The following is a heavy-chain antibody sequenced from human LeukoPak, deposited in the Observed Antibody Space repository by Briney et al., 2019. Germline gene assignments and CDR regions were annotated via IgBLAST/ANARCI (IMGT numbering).Heavy chain of an antibody. V-gene: IGHV3-71*01. CDR1: GFTVSSNY. Sequence: GGSLRLSCAASGFTVSSNYMSWVRQAPGKGLEWVGLIRSEAYSGTTEYATSVKDRFTISRDDSNSIAYLHMNSLKTEDTAVYYCTDSSGYLLPDYWGQGTLVTVSS. J-gene: IGHJ4*02. CDR2: IRSEAYSGTT. D-gene: IGHD3-22*01. CDR3: TDSSGYLLPDY.